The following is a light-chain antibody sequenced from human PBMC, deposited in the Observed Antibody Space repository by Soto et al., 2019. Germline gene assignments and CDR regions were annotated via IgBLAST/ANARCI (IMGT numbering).Light chain of an antibody. V-gene: IGKV1-39*01. Sequence: DIQMTQSASSLSASVGDRVTITCRASHSINSYLNWYQQKPGKAPRLLISAASSLQSGVPTRFSGSGSGTEFTLTINSLQPEDFATYYCQQSYSTVITFGGGTKVEIK. CDR1: HSINSY. CDR3: QQSYSTVIT. CDR2: AAS. J-gene: IGKJ4*01.